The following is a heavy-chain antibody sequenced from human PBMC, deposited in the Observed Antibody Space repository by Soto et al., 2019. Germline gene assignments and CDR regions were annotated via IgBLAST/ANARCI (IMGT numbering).Heavy chain of an antibody. V-gene: IGHV4-59*01. CDR3: ARGSPLYYFDY. Sequence: SETLSLTCTVSGGSISSYYWSWIRQPPGKGLEWIGYIYYSGSTNYNPSLKSRITITVDTSKNQFSLKLSSVTAADTAVYYCARGSPLYYFDYWGQGTLVTVSS. CDR1: GGSISSYY. CDR2: IYYSGST. J-gene: IGHJ4*02.